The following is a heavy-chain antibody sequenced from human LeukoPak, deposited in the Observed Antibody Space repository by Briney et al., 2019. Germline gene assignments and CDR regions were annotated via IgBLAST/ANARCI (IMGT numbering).Heavy chain of an antibody. V-gene: IGHV2-5*02. CDR2: IYWGGDQ. CDR1: GLSLTSGGVG. Sequence: SGPTLVKATQTLTLTCIFSGLSLTSGGVGDGWIRQPSGQAVERLALIYWGGDQRYSPSLKDRLTVTKDTSKNQEFLYMANMDPVDTGTYFCAHSPSDSYKNGGRWYFDLWGRGTPVIVSS. CDR3: AHSPSDSYKNGGRWYFDL. D-gene: IGHD5-24*01. J-gene: IGHJ2*01.